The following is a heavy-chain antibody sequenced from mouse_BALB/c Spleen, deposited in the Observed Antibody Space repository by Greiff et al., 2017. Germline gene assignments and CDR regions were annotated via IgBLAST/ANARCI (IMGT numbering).Heavy chain of an antibody. J-gene: IGHJ4*01. CDR2: ISSGGSYT. CDR1: GFTFSSYT. CDR3: TRDRDNYAMDY. Sequence: EVKVEESGGGLVKPGGSLKLSCAASGFTFSSYTMSWVRQTPEKRLEWVATISSGGSYTYYPDSVKGRFTISRDNAKNTLYLQMSSLKSEDTAMYYCTRDRDNYAMDYWGQGTSVTVSS. V-gene: IGHV5-6-4*01.